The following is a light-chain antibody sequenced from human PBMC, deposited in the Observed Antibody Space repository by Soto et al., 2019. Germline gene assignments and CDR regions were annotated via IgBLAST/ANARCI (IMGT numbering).Light chain of an antibody. CDR3: GADHGSGSNFAGV. CDR1: SGYSNYK. J-gene: IGLJ3*02. V-gene: IGLV9-49*01. Sequence: QLVLTQPPSASASLGASVTLTCTLSSGYSNYKVDWYQQRPGKGPRFVMRVGTGGIVGSKGYGIPDRFSVLGSGLNRYLTIKNIQEEDESDYHCGADHGSGSNFAGVFGGGTKLTVL. CDR2: VGTGGIVG.